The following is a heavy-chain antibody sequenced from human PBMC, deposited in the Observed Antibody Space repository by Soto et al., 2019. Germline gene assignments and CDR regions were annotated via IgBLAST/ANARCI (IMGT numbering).Heavy chain of an antibody. CDR3: ASNNRGSYHSDY. V-gene: IGHV1-69*01. CDR2: IIPIFGTT. D-gene: IGHD3-16*02. J-gene: IGHJ4*02. CDR1: GGTFRSNA. Sequence: QVQLVQSGAEVKKPGSSVKVSCKASGGTFRSNAISWVRQAPGQGLEWMGGIIPIFGTTSYAQKFQGRVTITADESTTTAYMELNSLGSEDTAVYYCASNNRGSYHSDYWGQGTVVTVSS.